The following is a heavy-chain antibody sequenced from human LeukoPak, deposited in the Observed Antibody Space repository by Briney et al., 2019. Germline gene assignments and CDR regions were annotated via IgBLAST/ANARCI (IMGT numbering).Heavy chain of an antibody. CDR2: ISGSGGST. CDR3: AKDGEALRYFGWFLSWFDP. V-gene: IGHV3-23*01. Sequence: PGGSLRLSCAASGFTFSSYAMSWVRQAPEKGLEWVSAISGSGGSTYYADSVKGRFTISRDNSMSTLYLQMNSLRAEDTAVYYCAKDGEALRYFGWFLSWFDPWGQGTLVTVSS. CDR1: GFTFSSYA. D-gene: IGHD3-9*01. J-gene: IGHJ5*02.